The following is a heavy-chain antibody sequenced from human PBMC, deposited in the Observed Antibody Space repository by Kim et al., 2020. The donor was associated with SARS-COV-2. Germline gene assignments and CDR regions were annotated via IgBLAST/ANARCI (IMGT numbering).Heavy chain of an antibody. J-gene: IGHJ4*01. CDR3: ARVPFNLDSSASSSYF. V-gene: IGHV4-61*01. CDR1: GVSVSSDYYY. CDR2: IYNSGST. D-gene: IGHD3-22*01. Sequence: SETLSLTCTVSGVSVSSDYYYWTWIRQPPGKGLEWIGNIYNSGSTKYIPSLKSRVTITVDTSKNQFPLKLTSVTAADTAVFFCARVPFNLDSSASSSYF.